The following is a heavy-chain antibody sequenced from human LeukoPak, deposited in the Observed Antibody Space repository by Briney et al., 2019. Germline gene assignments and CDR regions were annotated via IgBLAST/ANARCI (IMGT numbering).Heavy chain of an antibody. CDR1: GFTVSSNY. D-gene: IGHD3-22*01. Sequence: GGSLRPSCAASGFTVSSNYMSWVRQAPGKGLEWVSVMYSDGTTYYADSVKGRFTISRDNSKNTLYLQMNNLRAEDTAVYYCASAAYDSNGYTANHDYWGQGTLVTVSS. CDR3: ASAAYDSNGYTANHDY. CDR2: MYSDGTT. J-gene: IGHJ4*02. V-gene: IGHV3-53*01.